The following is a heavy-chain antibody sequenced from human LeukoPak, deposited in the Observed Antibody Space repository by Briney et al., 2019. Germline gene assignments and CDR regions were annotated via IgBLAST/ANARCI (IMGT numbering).Heavy chain of an antibody. CDR1: GFTFSSYS. Sequence: GGSLRLSCAASGFTFSSYSMNWIRQAPGKGLEWVAVIWYDGSNEYFADSVKGRFTISRDNSKNILYLQMNSLRAEDTAVYYCARDIASTRMDVWGQGTTVSVSS. V-gene: IGHV3-33*08. CDR2: IWYDGSNE. J-gene: IGHJ6*02. D-gene: IGHD2-15*01. CDR3: ARDIASTRMDV.